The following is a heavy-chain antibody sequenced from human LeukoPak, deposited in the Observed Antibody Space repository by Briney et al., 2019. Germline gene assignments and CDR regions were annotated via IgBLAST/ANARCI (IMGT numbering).Heavy chain of an antibody. CDR3: ARAGDQLLYDYYMDV. Sequence: GASVKVFCKASGYTFTGFYMHWVRQAPGQGLEWMGWINPNSGGTNYAQKFQGRVTMTRDTSISTAYMELSRLRSDDTAVYYCARAGDQLLYDYYMDVWGKGTTVTVSS. CDR1: GYTFTGFY. J-gene: IGHJ6*03. D-gene: IGHD2-2*01. CDR2: INPNSGGT. V-gene: IGHV1-2*02.